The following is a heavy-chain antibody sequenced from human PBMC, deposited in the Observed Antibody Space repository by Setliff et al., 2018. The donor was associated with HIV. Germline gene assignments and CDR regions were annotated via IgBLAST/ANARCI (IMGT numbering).Heavy chain of an antibody. CDR1: GFTFDDYG. V-gene: IGHV3-20*04. CDR3: ARYNWNPLGYRFDY. J-gene: IGHJ4*02. Sequence: GGSLRLSCAASGFTFDDYGMNWVRQVPGKGLEWVSGINWKGGSTGYADSVKGRFTISRDDAKNSLFLQMNSLRAEDTAMYYCARYNWNPLGYRFDYWGQGTLVTVSS. D-gene: IGHD1-20*01. CDR2: INWKGGST.